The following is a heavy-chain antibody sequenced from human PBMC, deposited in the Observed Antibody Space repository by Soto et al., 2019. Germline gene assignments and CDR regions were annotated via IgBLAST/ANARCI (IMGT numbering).Heavy chain of an antibody. CDR2: IYLIGST. V-gene: IGHV4-30-2*01. D-gene: IGHD3-10*01. CDR1: GGSISSGDYS. Sequence: TLSLTCAVSGGSISSGDYSWSWIRQPPGKGLEWIGYIYLIGSTYYSPSLKSRVTISIDRSKNQFSLKLSSVTAADTAVYYCARGLDYGSGSTYNWFEPWGQGTLVTV. CDR3: ARGLDYGSGSTYNWFEP. J-gene: IGHJ5*02.